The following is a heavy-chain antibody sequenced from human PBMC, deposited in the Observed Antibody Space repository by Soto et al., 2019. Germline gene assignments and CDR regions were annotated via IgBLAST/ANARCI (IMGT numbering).Heavy chain of an antibody. CDR2: IDWDDDK. V-gene: IGHV2-70*11. CDR1: GFSLSTSGMC. Sequence: GSGPTLVNPTQTLTVTCTFSGFSLSTSGMCVSWIRQPPGKALEWLARIDWDDDKYYSTSLKTRLTISKDTSKNQVVLTMTNMDPVDTATYYCARLHYCSGTSCYYFDYWGQGTLVTVSS. J-gene: IGHJ4*02. CDR3: ARLHYCSGTSCYYFDY. D-gene: IGHD2-2*01.